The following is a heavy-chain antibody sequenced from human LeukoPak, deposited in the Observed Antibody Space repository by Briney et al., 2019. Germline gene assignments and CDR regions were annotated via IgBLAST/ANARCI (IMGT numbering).Heavy chain of an antibody. Sequence: SETLSLTCAVYGGPFSGYYWSWIRQPPGKGLEWIGEINHSGSTNYNPSLKSRVTISVDTSKNQFSLKLSSVTAADTAVYYCARGRDYYDSSGYYLYWGQGTLVTVSS. V-gene: IGHV4-34*01. J-gene: IGHJ4*02. CDR1: GGPFSGYY. D-gene: IGHD3-22*01. CDR3: ARGRDYYDSSGYYLY. CDR2: INHSGST.